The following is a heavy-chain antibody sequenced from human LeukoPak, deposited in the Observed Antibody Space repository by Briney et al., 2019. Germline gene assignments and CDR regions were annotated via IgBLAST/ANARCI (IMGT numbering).Heavy chain of an antibody. V-gene: IGHV3-7*01. Sequence: GGSLRLSCAASGFTFPVYRMIWGRQAPGKGLEWVGIIKNDGSEAYYGDSVKGRFTISRDNAKNSLYLQMSSLRADDTAVYFCARGGDSGWSLSHWGQGTLVTVSS. J-gene: IGHJ4*02. CDR3: ARGGDSGWSLSH. D-gene: IGHD6-19*01. CDR1: GFTFPVYR. CDR2: IKNDGSEA.